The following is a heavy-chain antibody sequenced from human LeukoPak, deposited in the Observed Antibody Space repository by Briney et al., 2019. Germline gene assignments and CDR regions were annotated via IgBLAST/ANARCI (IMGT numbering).Heavy chain of an antibody. D-gene: IGHD2-2*01. CDR1: GGSISGYY. CDR2: IYYSGST. Sequence: SETLSLTCTVSGGSISGYYWSWIRQPPGKGLEWIGYIYYSGSTNYNPSLKSRVTISVDTSKNQFSLKLSSVTAADTAVYYCARENPGYCSSTSCYGTDVWGQGTTVTVSS. J-gene: IGHJ6*02. V-gene: IGHV4-59*01. CDR3: ARENPGYCSSTSCYGTDV.